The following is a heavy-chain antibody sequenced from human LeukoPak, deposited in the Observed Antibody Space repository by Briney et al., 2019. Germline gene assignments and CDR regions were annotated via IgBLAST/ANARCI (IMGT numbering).Heavy chain of an antibody. Sequence: ASVKVSCKASGYTFTGYYMHWVRQARGQGLEWMGWINPNSGGTNYAQKFQGRVTMTRDTSISTAYMELSRLRSDDTAVYYCARAMGKVQLERRMIDYWGQGTLVTVSS. D-gene: IGHD1-1*01. CDR2: INPNSGGT. J-gene: IGHJ4*02. CDR3: ARAMGKVQLERRMIDY. CDR1: GYTFTGYY. V-gene: IGHV1-2*02.